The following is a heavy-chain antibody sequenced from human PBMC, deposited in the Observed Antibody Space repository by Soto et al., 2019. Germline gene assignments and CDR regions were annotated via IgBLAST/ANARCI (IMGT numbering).Heavy chain of an antibody. CDR1: GGSISSGGYY. D-gene: IGHD3-22*01. CDR2: IYYSATT. Sequence: LSLTCTVSGGSISSGGYYWSWIRQHPGKGLEWIGYIYYSATTYFNPSLKSRVTISLDTSKNQFSLRLTSVTAADMAVYYCARGRGDSSGLFFDYWGQGTLVTVSS. V-gene: IGHV4-31*03. CDR3: ARGRGDSSGLFFDY. J-gene: IGHJ4*02.